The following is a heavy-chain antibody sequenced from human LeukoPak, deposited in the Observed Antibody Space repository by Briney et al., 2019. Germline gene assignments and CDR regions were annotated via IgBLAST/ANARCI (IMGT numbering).Heavy chain of an antibody. CDR1: GFTVNNNY. CDR2: IYSNNIT. D-gene: IGHD3-22*01. CDR3: ARGISMMIVAPGY. Sequence: GGSLRLSCAASGFTVNNNYMTWVRQAPGKGLEWVSVIYSNNITYYADSVKGRFTIPRDSSKNTLYLQMNSLRAEDTAVYYCARGISMMIVAPGYWGQGTLVTVSS. J-gene: IGHJ4*02. V-gene: IGHV3-53*01.